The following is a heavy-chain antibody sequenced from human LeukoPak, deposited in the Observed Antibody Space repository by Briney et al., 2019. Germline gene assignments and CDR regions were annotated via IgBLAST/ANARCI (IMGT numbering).Heavy chain of an antibody. J-gene: IGHJ4*02. V-gene: IGHV3-30*02. Sequence: TGGSLRLSCAASGFTFSSYWMHWVRQAPGKGLEWVAFIRNVGNNKYHADSVKGRFTISRDNSKSTQYLQMNSLRAEDTALYYCVRDFEWGFDHWGQGTLVTVSS. CDR3: VRDFEWGFDH. CDR1: GFTFSSYW. D-gene: IGHD3-9*01. CDR2: IRNVGNNK.